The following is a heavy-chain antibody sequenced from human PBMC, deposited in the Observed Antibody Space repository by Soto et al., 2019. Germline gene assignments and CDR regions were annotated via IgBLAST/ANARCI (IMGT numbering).Heavy chain of an antibody. CDR3: ARPKGSYSSGYYYFDY. Sequence: QVQLVQSEAEVKQPGSSVKVSCKTSGGTFSTYAIYWVRQAPGQGLEWMGAIIPLYGTADYAQKFQGRVTITADESTSTAYMELSSLRSEDTAVYYCARPKGSYSSGYYYFDYWGQGTLVTVSS. CDR2: IIPLYGTA. V-gene: IGHV1-69*01. J-gene: IGHJ4*02. D-gene: IGHD6-19*01. CDR1: GGTFSTYA.